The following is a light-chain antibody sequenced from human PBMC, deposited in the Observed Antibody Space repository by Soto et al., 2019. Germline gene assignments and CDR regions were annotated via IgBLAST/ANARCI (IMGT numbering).Light chain of an antibody. V-gene: IGKV3-20*01. Sequence: EIVLTQSPGTLSLSPGERATLSCRASQSVTSSFLAWYQQKPGQAPRLLIYSASHRATGIPDRFSGSESGTEFTLTISSLQPDDFATYYCQQYNTYRTCGQGTKVDIK. CDR2: SAS. CDR1: QSVTSSF. CDR3: QQYNTYRT. J-gene: IGKJ1*01.